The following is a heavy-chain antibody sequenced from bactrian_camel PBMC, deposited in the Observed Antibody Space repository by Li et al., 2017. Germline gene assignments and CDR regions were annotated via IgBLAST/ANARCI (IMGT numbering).Heavy chain of an antibody. V-gene: IGHV3S55*01. CDR2: ISFGTST. J-gene: IGHJ6*01. Sequence: VQLVESGGGSVQAGGSLRLSCAASGYTGSYCMGWYRQAPGKEREGVAIISFGTSTYYADSVKGRFTISRDNAKNTPYLRLGSLKPEDTAMYYCAKPEVSHTRCGVPYCGWYELNSWGQGTQVTVS. CDR1: GYTGSYC. D-gene: IGHD2*01. CDR3: AKPEVSHTRCGVPYCGWYELNS.